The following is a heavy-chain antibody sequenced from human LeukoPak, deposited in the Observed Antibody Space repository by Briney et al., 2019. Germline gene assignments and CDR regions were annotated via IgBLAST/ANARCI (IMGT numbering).Heavy chain of an antibody. D-gene: IGHD1-1*01. CDR3: ARDHNWNSLDY. V-gene: IGHV3-33*01. Sequence: GGSLRLSCAASGFTFSNFGMHWVRQAPGKGLGWVAIIWYDGSNKYYADSVKGRFTIYRDNSKNTVHLQMNSLRAEDTAVYYCARDHNWNSLDYWGQGTLVTVSS. CDR1: GFTFSNFG. J-gene: IGHJ4*02. CDR2: IWYDGSNK.